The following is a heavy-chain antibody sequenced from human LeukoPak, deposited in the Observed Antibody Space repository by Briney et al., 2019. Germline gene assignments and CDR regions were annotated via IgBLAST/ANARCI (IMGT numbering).Heavy chain of an antibody. J-gene: IGHJ6*02. CDR3: AAESNTDYYYGMDV. CDR1: GFTFTSSA. V-gene: IGHV1-58*01. D-gene: IGHD2-2*02. CDR2: IVVGSGNT. Sequence: SVKVSCKASGFTFTSSAVQWVRQARGQRLEWIGWIVVGSGNTNYAQKFQERVTITRDMSTSTAYMELSSLRSEDTAVYYCAAESNTDYYYGMDVWGQGTPVTVSS.